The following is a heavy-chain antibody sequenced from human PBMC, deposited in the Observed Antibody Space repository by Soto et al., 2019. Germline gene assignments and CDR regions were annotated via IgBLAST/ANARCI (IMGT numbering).Heavy chain of an antibody. CDR2: VYHTGST. CDR1: GGSISITNW. Sequence: SETLSLTCVVSGGSISITNWCTWVRQTPGKGLEWIGEVYHTGSTKYNPSLKSRVTISVDTSKSQFSLKLSSVTAADTAVYYCARDFTDSSGPTLGMGVWGQGTTVTVSS. V-gene: IGHV4-4*02. J-gene: IGHJ6*02. CDR3: ARDFTDSSGPTLGMGV. D-gene: IGHD6-19*01.